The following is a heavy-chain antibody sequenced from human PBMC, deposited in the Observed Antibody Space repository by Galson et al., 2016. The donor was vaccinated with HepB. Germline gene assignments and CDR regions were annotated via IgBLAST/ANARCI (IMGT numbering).Heavy chain of an antibody. CDR3: TRVGNDYSNYGAFDY. CDR1: GFTFGGYA. Sequence: SLRLSCAASGFTFGGYAMSWVRQAPGKGLEWVGFIRIKAYGETTKYAASVKGRFTISRDDSKSIAYLQMSSLGTEDTALYYCTRVGNDYSNYGAFDYWGQGILVTVSS. CDR2: IRIKAYGETT. V-gene: IGHV3-49*04. J-gene: IGHJ4*02. D-gene: IGHD4-11*01.